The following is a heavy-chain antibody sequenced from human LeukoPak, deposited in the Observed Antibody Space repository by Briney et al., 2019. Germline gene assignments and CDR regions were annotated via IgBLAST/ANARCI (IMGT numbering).Heavy chain of an antibody. V-gene: IGHV1-46*01. D-gene: IGHD6-13*01. J-gene: IGHJ5*02. Sequence: GASVKVSCKASGYTFTSYYMHWVRQAPGQALEWMGIINPSGGSTSYAQKFQGRVTMTRDTSISTAYMELSRLRSDDTAVYYCATAAGRDWFDPWGQGTLVTVSS. CDR2: INPSGGST. CDR1: GYTFTSYY. CDR3: ATAAGRDWFDP.